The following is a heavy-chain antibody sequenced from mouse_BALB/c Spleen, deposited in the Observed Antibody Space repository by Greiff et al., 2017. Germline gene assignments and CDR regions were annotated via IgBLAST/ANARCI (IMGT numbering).Heavy chain of an antibody. CDR2: IYPGNVNT. CDR3: ARGITTWAMDY. Sequence: QVQLQQSGPELVKPGASVRISCKASGYTFTSYYIHWVKQRPGQGLEWIGWIYPGNVNTKYNEKFKGKATLTADKSSSTAYMQLSSLTSEDSAVYICARGITTWAMDYWGQGTSVTVSS. D-gene: IGHD2-4*01. J-gene: IGHJ4*01. CDR1: GYTFTSYY. V-gene: IGHV1S56*01.